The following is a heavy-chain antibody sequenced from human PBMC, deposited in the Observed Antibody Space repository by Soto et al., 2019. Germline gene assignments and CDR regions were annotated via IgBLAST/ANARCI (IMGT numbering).Heavy chain of an antibody. CDR3: ARLADYDILTGYYPRYYYYMDV. D-gene: IGHD3-9*01. V-gene: IGHV5-51*01. CDR1: GYSFTSYW. J-gene: IGHJ6*03. CDR2: IYPGDSDT. Sequence: GESLKISCKGSGYSFTSYWIGWVRQMPGKGLEWMGIIYPGDSDTRYSPSFQGQVTISADKSISTAYLQWSSLKASDTAMYYCARLADYDILTGYYPRYYYYMDVWGKGTTVTVSS.